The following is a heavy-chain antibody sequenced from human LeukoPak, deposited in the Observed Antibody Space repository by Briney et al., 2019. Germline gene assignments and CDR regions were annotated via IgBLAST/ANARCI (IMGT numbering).Heavy chain of an antibody. J-gene: IGHJ4*02. CDR1: GYTFTSYG. D-gene: IGHD6-13*01. CDR2: ISAYNGNT. CDR3: ARFEDGSSWPWPGLDY. V-gene: IGHV1-18*01. Sequence: ASVKVSCKASGYTFTSYGISWVRQAPGQGLEWMGWISAYNGNTNYAQSVQGRVTMTTDTATSTVYMELRSLRTDDTAIYYCARFEDGSSWPWPGLDYWGQGTLVTVSS.